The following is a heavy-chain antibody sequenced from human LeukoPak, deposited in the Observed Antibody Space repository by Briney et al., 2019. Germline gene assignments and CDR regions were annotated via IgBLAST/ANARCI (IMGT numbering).Heavy chain of an antibody. V-gene: IGHV3-7*05. CDR1: GFTFSSYW. CDR2: IKLDGSEK. J-gene: IGHJ4*02. Sequence: TGGSLRLSCAASGFTFSSYWMSWVRQAPGKGLEWVANIKLDGSEKYYVDSVKGRFTISRDNAKNSLYLQMNSLRAEDTAVYYCARDGRGIAASYFDYWGQGTLVTVSS. CDR3: ARDGRGIAASYFDY. D-gene: IGHD6-13*01.